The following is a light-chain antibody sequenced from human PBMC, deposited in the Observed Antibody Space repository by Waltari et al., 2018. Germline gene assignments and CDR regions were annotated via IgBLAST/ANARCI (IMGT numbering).Light chain of an antibody. CDR1: QSLSNN. CDR3: QQYNNWPPWT. CDR2: GPS. J-gene: IGKJ1*01. Sequence: EIVMTQSPATLSVSPGERATLPCRASQSLSNNLAWYQQRPGKAPRLLIYGPSTRATGTPARFSGSGSGTEFNLTISSLQSEDSATYFCQQYNNWPPWTFGQGTKVEVK. V-gene: IGKV3D-15*01.